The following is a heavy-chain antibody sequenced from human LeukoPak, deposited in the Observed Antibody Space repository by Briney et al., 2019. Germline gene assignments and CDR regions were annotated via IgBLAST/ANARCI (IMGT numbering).Heavy chain of an antibody. V-gene: IGHV3-30-3*01. CDR3: ARDPFHLLILFDH. CDR1: GFPFSSYA. D-gene: IGHD3-9*01. CDR2: ISNDGNKK. Sequence: GGSLRLSCAASGFPFSSYAMHWVRQAPGKGLEWLALISNDGNKKYYADSVKGRFTISRDNSKNTLYLQMNSLRAEDTAVYYCARDPFHLLILFDHWGQGTLVTVSS. J-gene: IGHJ4*02.